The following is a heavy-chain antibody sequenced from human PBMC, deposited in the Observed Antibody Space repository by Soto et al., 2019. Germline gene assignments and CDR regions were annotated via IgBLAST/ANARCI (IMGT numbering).Heavy chain of an antibody. Sequence: GASVKVSCKASGYTFTSYYMHWVRQAPGQGLEWMGIINPSGGSTSYAQKFQGRITMTRDTSTSTVYMELSSLRSEDTAVYYCARDPTPIVVVITDFFTGDYFDYWGQGTLVTVSS. CDR1: GYTFTSYY. V-gene: IGHV1-46*01. CDR2: INPSGGST. J-gene: IGHJ4*02. D-gene: IGHD3-22*01. CDR3: ARDPTPIVVVITDFFTGDYFDY.